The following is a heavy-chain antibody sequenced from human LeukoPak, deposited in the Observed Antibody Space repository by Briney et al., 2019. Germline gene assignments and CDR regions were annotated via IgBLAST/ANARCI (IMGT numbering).Heavy chain of an antibody. CDR1: GFTFTTSA. Sequence: SVKVSCKASGFTFTTSAMQWVRQPRGQRLEWIGWIVLGSGNSNYAQKFQGRVTMTRDMSTSTVYMELSSLRSEDTAVYYCARIRDGYNDAYDIWGQGTMVTVSS. J-gene: IGHJ3*02. CDR2: IVLGSGNS. V-gene: IGHV1-58*02. D-gene: IGHD5-24*01. CDR3: ARIRDGYNDAYDI.